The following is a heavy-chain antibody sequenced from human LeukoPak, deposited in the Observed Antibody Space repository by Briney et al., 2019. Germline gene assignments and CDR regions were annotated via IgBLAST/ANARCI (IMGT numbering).Heavy chain of an antibody. CDR2: ISGSGGST. Sequence: GGSLRLSCAASGFTFSSYAMSWVRQAPGKGLEWVSAISGSGGSTYYADSVKGRFTISRDNSKNTLYLQMNSLRAEDTAVYYCANFYDSSGYAEGPFDYWGQGTLVTVSS. J-gene: IGHJ4*02. V-gene: IGHV3-23*01. CDR1: GFTFSSYA. D-gene: IGHD3-22*01. CDR3: ANFYDSSGYAEGPFDY.